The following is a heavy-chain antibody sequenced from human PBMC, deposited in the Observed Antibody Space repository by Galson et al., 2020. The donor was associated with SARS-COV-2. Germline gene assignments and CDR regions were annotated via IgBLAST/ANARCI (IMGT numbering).Heavy chain of an antibody. V-gene: IGHV3-23*01. J-gene: IGHJ3*01. D-gene: IGHD3-3*01. CDR3: AKEVRFMEWPWIIGHAFDV. CDR1: GFTFSSYA. CDR2: ISVSGGST. Sequence: GGSLRLSCTASGFTFSSYALSWVRQAPGKGLEWVSAISVSGGSTYYAVSVKGRFTVSRDNSKDTLFLQMNSLRADDTAIYYCAKEVRFMEWPWIIGHAFDVWGPGTMVTVSS.